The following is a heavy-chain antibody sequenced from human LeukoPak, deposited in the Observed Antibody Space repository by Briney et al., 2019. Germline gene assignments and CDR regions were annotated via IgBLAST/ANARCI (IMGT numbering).Heavy chain of an antibody. D-gene: IGHD2-15*01. J-gene: IGHJ6*03. V-gene: IGHV1-18*01. CDR3: ARDVVASKSGYYFYFYLDV. Sequence: ASVKVSCKASGYTFTNYGISWVRQAPGQGLEWMGWINTYTGNTTYAQKFQGRVTMTTDTSTRTAYMEVRSLRSDDTAVYYCARDVVASKSGYYFYFYLDVWGKGTTVAVSS. CDR1: GYTFTNYG. CDR2: INTYTGNT.